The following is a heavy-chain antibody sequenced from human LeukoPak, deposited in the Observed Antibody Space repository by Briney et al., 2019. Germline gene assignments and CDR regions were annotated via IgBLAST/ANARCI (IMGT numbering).Heavy chain of an antibody. Sequence: PGRSLRLSCAASGFTFSSYAMHWVRQAPGKGLEWVAVISYDGSNKYYADSVKGRFTISRDNSKNTLYLQMNSLRAEDTAVYYCAKDPTGTTPEYWYFDYWGQGTLVTVSS. V-gene: IGHV3-30-3*01. CDR3: AKDPTGTTPEYWYFDY. CDR1: GFTFSSYA. J-gene: IGHJ4*02. D-gene: IGHD1-7*01. CDR2: ISYDGSNK.